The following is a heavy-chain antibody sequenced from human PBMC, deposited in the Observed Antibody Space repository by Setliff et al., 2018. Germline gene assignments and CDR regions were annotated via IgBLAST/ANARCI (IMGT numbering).Heavy chain of an antibody. CDR1: GYAFINFY. D-gene: IGHD2-2*01. CDR2: VSTYNGDT. J-gene: IGHJ4*02. V-gene: IGHV1-18*04. Sequence: ASVKVSCKTSGYAFINFYMYWVRQAPGQGLEWMGWVSTYNGDTNYAQKFRGRVTMTTDISTSTAYMELRSLGTDDTAVYYCSRLVRYCTTTTCQRASGAEFWGQGTRVTVSS. CDR3: SRLVRYCTTTTCQRASGAEF.